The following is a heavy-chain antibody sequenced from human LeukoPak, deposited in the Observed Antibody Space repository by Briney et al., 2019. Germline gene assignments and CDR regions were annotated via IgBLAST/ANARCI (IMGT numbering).Heavy chain of an antibody. Sequence: ASVKVSCKASGYTFTGYYMHWVRQAPGQGLEWMGGIIPIFGTANYAQKFQGRVTITTDESTSTAYMELSSLRSEDTAVYYCARAGSYYFVSWFDPWGQGTLVTVSS. CDR3: ARAGSYYFVSWFDP. CDR1: GYTFTGYY. J-gene: IGHJ5*02. V-gene: IGHV1-69*05. D-gene: IGHD1-26*01. CDR2: IIPIFGTA.